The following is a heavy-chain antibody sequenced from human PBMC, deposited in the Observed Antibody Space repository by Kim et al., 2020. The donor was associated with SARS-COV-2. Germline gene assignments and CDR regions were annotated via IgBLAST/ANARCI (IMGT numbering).Heavy chain of an antibody. CDR1: GYTLIELS. D-gene: IGHD3-3*01. J-gene: IGHJ4*02. CDR2: FDPEDGET. V-gene: IGHV1-24*01. CDR3: ATVFAIFGVVTRFDY. Sequence: ASVKVSCKVSGYTLIELSMHWVRQAPGKGLEWMGGFDPEDGETIYAQKFQGRVTMTEDTSTDTAYMELSSLRSEDTAVYYCATVFAIFGVVTRFDYWGQGPVLTVSS.